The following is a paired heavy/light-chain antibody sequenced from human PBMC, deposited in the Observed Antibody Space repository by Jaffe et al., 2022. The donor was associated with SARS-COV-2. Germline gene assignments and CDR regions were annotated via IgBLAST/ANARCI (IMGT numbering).Light chain of an antibody. Sequence: DLQMTQSPSTLSASVGDRVTITCRASRSVSAWLAWYQHKPGKAPKLLIYEASRLQSGVPSRFSGSGSGTEFTLTISSLQPDDFATYYCQQSWAFGQGTKVEVK. CDR2: EAS. CDR3: QQSWA. CDR1: RSVSAW. V-gene: IGKV1-5*03. J-gene: IGKJ1*01.
Heavy chain of an antibody. CDR1: GFNFTDHG. D-gene: IGHD5-12*01. Sequence: QVLLLQSGAEVRKPGASVMVSCKASGFNFTDHGIGWVRQAPGKGLEWIGWISLHNGEPDYARKLQGRLTMTADTSTSTAYMELRNLTSDDTAVYFCARDPPEGWLHFDYWGQGTLVTVSS. CDR2: ISLHNGEP. J-gene: IGHJ4*02. V-gene: IGHV1-18*04. CDR3: ARDPPEGWLHFDY.